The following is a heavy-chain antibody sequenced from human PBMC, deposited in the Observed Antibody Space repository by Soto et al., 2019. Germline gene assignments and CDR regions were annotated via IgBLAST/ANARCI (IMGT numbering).Heavy chain of an antibody. D-gene: IGHD3-22*01. CDR3: ARLTYYYDSSGYYDY. CDR1: GFTFSDYY. J-gene: IGHJ4*02. V-gene: IGHV3-11*01. Sequence: QVQLVESGGGLVKAGGSLRLSCAASGFTFSDYYMSWIRQAPGKGQEWVSYISSSGSTIYYADYVKGRFTISRDNAKNSLYLQMNSLRAEDTAVYYCARLTYYYDSSGYYDYWCQVTLVPVSS. CDR2: ISSSGSTI.